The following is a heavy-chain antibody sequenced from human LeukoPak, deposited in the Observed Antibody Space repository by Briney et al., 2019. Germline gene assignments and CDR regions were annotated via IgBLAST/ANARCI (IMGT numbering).Heavy chain of an antibody. J-gene: IGHJ6*02. V-gene: IGHV1-18*01. Sequence: GPRVSLSRKVSGYTLTRYGISWVRHAPGQGREWMGWISAYNTITNDAQKLQGSVTVTTDRSGSTAYVQPRSLRSDDTAASCCARNVIEARSTWDDYSYGMNGGGQGTTVTV. CDR1: GYTLTRYG. CDR3: ARNVIEARSTWDDYSYGMNG. CDR2: ISAYNTIT. D-gene: IGHD6-13*01.